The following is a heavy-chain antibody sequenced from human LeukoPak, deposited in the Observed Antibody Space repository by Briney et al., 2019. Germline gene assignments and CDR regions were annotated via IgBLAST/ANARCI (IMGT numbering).Heavy chain of an antibody. J-gene: IGHJ6*03. D-gene: IGHD3-22*01. CDR1: GGSISSYY. V-gene: IGHV4-59*08. Sequence: SETLSLTCTVSGGSISSYYWSWIRQPPGKGLEWIGYIYYSGSTNYNPSLKSRVTISVDTSKNQFSLKLSSVTAADTAVYYCARGVRSSGYRNYYYYMDVWGKGTTVTVSS. CDR3: ARGVRSSGYRNYYYYMDV. CDR2: IYYSGST.